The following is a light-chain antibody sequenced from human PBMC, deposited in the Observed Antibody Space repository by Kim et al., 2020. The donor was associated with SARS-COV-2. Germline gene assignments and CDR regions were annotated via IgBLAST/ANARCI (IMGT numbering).Light chain of an antibody. CDR3: QQFNYLIT. J-gene: IGKJ5*01. CDR1: QGIGSA. CDR2: DAS. V-gene: IGKV1-13*02. Sequence: SASVGARCPITCRASQGIGSALAWYQQKPGKAPSLLIYDASILESGVPSRFGGSGSGTDFTLTISSLQPEDFATYYCQQFNYLITFGQGTRLESK.